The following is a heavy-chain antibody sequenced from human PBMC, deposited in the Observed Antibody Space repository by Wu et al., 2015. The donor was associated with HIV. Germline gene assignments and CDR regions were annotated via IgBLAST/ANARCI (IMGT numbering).Heavy chain of an antibody. J-gene: IGHJ4*02. Sequence: QVQLVQSGAEVKKPGSSVKVSCKASGVTLSSFAFTWVRQAPGQGLEWMGGIIPLFETTHYAQKFRDRVTITTDESTSTAYMELRSLTSEDTAVYYCARDHGEYSSSWGGSIDYWGQGTLVTVSS. CDR1: GVTLSSFA. CDR2: IIPLFETT. D-gene: IGHD6-13*01. V-gene: IGHV1-69*05. CDR3: ARDHGEYSSSWGGSIDY.